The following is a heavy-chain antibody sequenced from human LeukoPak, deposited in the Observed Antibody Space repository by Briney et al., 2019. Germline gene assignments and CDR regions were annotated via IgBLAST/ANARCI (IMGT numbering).Heavy chain of an antibody. J-gene: IGHJ4*02. CDR1: GFTFSDHW. CDR2: VNRDGSST. D-gene: IGHD6-13*01. CDR3: ARDRSISAAGDTY. V-gene: IGHV3-74*01. Sequence: PGGSLRLSCAASGFTFSDHWMHWVRQAPGKGLVWVSRVNRDGSSTSYADSVKGRFTISRDNAKNTLSLQMNSLRAEDTAVYYCARDRSISAAGDTYWGQGTLVTVSS.